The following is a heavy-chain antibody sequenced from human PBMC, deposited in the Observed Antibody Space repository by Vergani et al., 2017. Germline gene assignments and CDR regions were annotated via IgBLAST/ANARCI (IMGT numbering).Heavy chain of an antibody. J-gene: IGHJ4*02. CDR1: GFTFSSYW. CDR3: ASTTGGYSYGFPFDY. V-gene: IGHV3-7*01. CDR2: IKQDGSEK. D-gene: IGHD5-18*01. Sequence: EVQLVESGGGLVQPGGSLRLSCAASGFTFSSYWMSWVRQAPGKGLEWVANIKQDGSEKYYVDSVKGRFTISRDNAKNSLYLQMNSLRAEDTAVYYCASTTGGYSYGFPFDYWGQGTLVTVSS.